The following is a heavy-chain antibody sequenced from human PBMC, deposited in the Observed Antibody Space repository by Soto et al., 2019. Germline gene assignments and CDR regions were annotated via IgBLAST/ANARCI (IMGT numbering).Heavy chain of an antibody. Sequence: GGPLQLSCAASGFTFSSYDMHWVRQATGKGLEWVSAIGTAGDPYYPGSLKGRFTISRENAKNSLYLQMNSLRAGDTAVYYCARARRGYFDYWGQGTLVTVSS. CDR1: GFTFSSYD. J-gene: IGHJ4*02. V-gene: IGHV3-13*05. D-gene: IGHD3-10*01. CDR3: ARARRGYFDY. CDR2: IGTAGDP.